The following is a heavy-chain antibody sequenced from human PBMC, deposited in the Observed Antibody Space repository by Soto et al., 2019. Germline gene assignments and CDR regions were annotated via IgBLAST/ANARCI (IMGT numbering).Heavy chain of an antibody. V-gene: IGHV3-30-3*01. CDR1: GFTFSSYA. CDR2: ISYDGSNK. Sequence: QVQLVESGGGVVQPGRSLRLSCAASGFTFSSYAMHWVRQAPGKGLEWVAVISYDGSNKYYADSVKGRFTISRDNSKNTLYLKMNSLRAEDTAVYYCARGWKIIAVAGTDDAFDIWGQGTMVTVSS. CDR3: ARGWKIIAVAGTDDAFDI. D-gene: IGHD6-19*01. J-gene: IGHJ3*02.